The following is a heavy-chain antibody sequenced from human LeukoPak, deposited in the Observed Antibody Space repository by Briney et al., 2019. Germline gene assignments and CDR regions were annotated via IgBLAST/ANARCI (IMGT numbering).Heavy chain of an antibody. Sequence: SETLSLTCTVSGGSISSYYWSWIRQPPGKGLEWIGYIYYSGSTNYNPSLKSRVTISVDTSKNQFSLKLSSVTAADTAVYYCARVRGGAAAYYYYYMDVWGKGTTVTVSS. CDR1: GGSISSYY. CDR3: ARVRGGAAAYYYYYMDV. D-gene: IGHD2-2*01. V-gene: IGHV4-59*12. J-gene: IGHJ6*03. CDR2: IYYSGST.